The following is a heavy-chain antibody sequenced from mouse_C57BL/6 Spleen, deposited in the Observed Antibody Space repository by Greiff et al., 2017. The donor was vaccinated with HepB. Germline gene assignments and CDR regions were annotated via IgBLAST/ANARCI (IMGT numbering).Heavy chain of an antibody. CDR3: ARGDGSSYAWFAY. CDR1: GYTFTSYW. CDR2: IDPSDSYT. V-gene: IGHV1-69*01. D-gene: IGHD1-1*01. Sequence: QLQQPGAELVMPGASVKLSCKASGYTFTSYWMHWVKQRPGQGLEWIGEIDPSDSYTNYNQKFKGKSTLTVDKSSSTAYMQLSSLTSEDSAVYYCARGDGSSYAWFAYWGQGTLVTVSA. J-gene: IGHJ3*01.